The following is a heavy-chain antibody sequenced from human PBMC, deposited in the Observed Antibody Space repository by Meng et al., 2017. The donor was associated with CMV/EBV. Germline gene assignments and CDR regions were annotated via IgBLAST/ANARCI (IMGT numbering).Heavy chain of an antibody. V-gene: IGHV3-48*03. J-gene: IGHJ4*02. Sequence: GESLKISCAASGFTFSSYDMNWVRQAPGKGLEWVSYISSSGSTIYYADSVKGRFTISRDNAKNSLYLQMNSLRAEDTAVYYCARGRYYDSSGYYDYWGQGTLVTVSS. CDR3: ARGRYYDSSGYYDY. CDR1: GFTFSSYD. CDR2: ISSSGSTI. D-gene: IGHD3-22*01.